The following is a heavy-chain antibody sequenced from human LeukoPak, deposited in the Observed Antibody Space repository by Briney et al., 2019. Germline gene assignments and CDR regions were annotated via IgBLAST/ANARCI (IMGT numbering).Heavy chain of an antibody. Sequence: ASVKLSCKASGYTFTGYYMRWVRQAPGQGLEWMGWINPNSGGTNYAQKFQGRVTMTRDTSISTAYMELSRLRSDDTAVYYCARGGIVGAHEAFDYWGQGTLVTVSS. V-gene: IGHV1-2*02. J-gene: IGHJ4*02. CDR1: GYTFTGYY. D-gene: IGHD1-26*01. CDR3: ARGGIVGAHEAFDY. CDR2: INPNSGGT.